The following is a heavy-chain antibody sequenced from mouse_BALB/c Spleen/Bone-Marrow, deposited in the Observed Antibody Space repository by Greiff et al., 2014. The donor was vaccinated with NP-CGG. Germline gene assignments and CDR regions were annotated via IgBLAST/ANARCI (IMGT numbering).Heavy chain of an antibody. CDR1: GYTFTDYN. V-gene: IGHV1-18*01. CDR3: VREDWDGDFDY. CDR2: INPNNGGT. D-gene: IGHD4-1*01. Sequence: EVKLMESGPELVKPGASVKIPCKASGYTFTDYNMDWVKQSHGKSLEWIGDINPNNGGTIYNQKFKDKATLTVDKSSSTAYMELRSLTSEDTAVYYRVREDWDGDFDYWDQGTILTVSS. J-gene: IGHJ2*01.